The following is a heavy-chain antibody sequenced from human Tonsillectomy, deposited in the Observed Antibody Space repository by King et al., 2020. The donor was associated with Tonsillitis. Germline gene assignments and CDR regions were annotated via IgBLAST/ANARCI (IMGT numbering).Heavy chain of an antibody. CDR1: GFTVSNNY. J-gene: IGHJ4*02. D-gene: IGHD3/OR15-3a*01. CDR2: IYSGGLT. Sequence: VQLVESGGGLVQPGGSLRLSCAASGFTVSNNYMSWVRQAPGKGLEWVSVIYSGGLTYYADSVKGRFTISRDNSKDTLYLQMNSLRVEDTAVYYCASEPWTSDTDHWGQGTLVTVSS. V-gene: IGHV3-66*01. CDR3: ASEPWTSDTDH.